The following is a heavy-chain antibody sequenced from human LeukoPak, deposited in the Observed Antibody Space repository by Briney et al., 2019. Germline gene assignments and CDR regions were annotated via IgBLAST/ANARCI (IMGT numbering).Heavy chain of an antibody. CDR1: GGSISSYY. J-gene: IGHJ4*02. V-gene: IGHV4-34*01. Sequence: PSETRSLTCAVSGGSISSYYWSWIRQPPGKGLEWIGEINHSGSINYNPSLKSRVTTSVDTSKNQFSLKLSSVTAADTAVYYCAMVVWGSYFDYWGQGTLVTVSS. D-gene: IGHD3-16*01. CDR3: AMVVWGSYFDY. CDR2: INHSGSI.